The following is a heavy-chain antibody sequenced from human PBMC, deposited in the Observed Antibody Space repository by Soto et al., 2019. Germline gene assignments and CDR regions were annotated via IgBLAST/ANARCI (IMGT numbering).Heavy chain of an antibody. CDR2: IYYSGST. Sequence: SETLSLTCTVSGGSISSGDYYWSWIRQPPGKGLEWIGYIYYSGSTNYNPSLKSRITISVDTSKNHFSLKLSSVTAADTAVYYCARNRGVYDILTGYYSARGAFDIWGQGTMVTVSS. CDR3: ARNRGVYDILTGYYSARGAFDI. V-gene: IGHV4-61*03. D-gene: IGHD3-9*01. CDR1: GGSISSGDYY. J-gene: IGHJ3*02.